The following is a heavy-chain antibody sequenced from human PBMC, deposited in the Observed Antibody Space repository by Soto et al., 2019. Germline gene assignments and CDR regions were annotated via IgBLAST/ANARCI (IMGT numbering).Heavy chain of an antibody. CDR1: GGSISSGGYS. J-gene: IGHJ4*02. V-gene: IGHV4-30-2*05. CDR2: IYHSGST. CDR3: ARDSYCISTSCYARYFDY. Sequence: SETLSLTCAVSGGSISSGGYSWSWIRQPPGKGLEWIGYIYHSGSTYYNPSLKSRVTISVDTSKNQFSLKLSSVTAADTAVYYCARDSYCISTSCYARYFDYWGQGTLVTVSS. D-gene: IGHD2-2*01.